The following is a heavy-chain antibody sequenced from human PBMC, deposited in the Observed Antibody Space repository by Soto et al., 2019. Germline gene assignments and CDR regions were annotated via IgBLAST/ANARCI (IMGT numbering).Heavy chain of an antibody. CDR2: ISWDGGST. Sequence: GGSLRLSCAASGFTFNDYTMHWVRQAPGKGLEWVSLISWDGGSTYYADSVKGRFTISRDNSKNSLYLQMNSLRTEDTALYYCAKSPGITGTTYFDYWGQGTLVTVS. V-gene: IGHV3-43*01. J-gene: IGHJ4*02. D-gene: IGHD1-20*01. CDR3: AKSPGITGTTYFDY. CDR1: GFTFNDYT.